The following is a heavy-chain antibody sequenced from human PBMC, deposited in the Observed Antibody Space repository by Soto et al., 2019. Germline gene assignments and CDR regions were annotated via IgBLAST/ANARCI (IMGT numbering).Heavy chain of an antibody. D-gene: IGHD2-15*01. CDR2: IKQDGSEK. Sequence: GSLRLSCAASGFTFSSYWMSWVRQAPGKGLEWVANIKQDGSEKYYVDSVKGRFTISRDNAKNSLYLQMNSLRAEDTAVYYCARVPSRDGYCSGGSCYYYYGMDVWGQGTTVTVSS. J-gene: IGHJ6*02. V-gene: IGHV3-7*03. CDR3: ARVPSRDGYCSGGSCYYYYGMDV. CDR1: GFTFSSYW.